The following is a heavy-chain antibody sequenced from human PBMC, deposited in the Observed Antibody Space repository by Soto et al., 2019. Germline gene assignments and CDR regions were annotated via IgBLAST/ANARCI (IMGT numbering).Heavy chain of an antibody. CDR3: ASRGEYCSSTSCYVGWFDP. J-gene: IGHJ5*02. CDR1: GGSIRSGDYY. CDR2: IYYSGST. Sequence: QVQLQESGPGLVKPSQTLSLTCTVSGGSIRSGDYYWSWIRQPPGKGLEWIGYIYYSGSTYYNPSLKSRVTISIDTSKNQFSLKLSSVTAADTAVYYCASRGEYCSSTSCYVGWFDPWGQGTLVTVSS. D-gene: IGHD2-2*01. V-gene: IGHV4-30-4*01.